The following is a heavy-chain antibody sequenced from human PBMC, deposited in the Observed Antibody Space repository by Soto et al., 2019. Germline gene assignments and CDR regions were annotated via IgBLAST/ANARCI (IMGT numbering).Heavy chain of an antibody. Sequence: QVQLQESGPGLVKPSQTLSLTCTVSGDSIGTGGYYWDWIRQHPGKGPEWIGYIHYSGNTYYNPSLKSRLTISLATSKNHFSLHLSSVTAADTAVYYCATNHDDISGRAPLLFDSWGQGTLVTVSS. J-gene: IGHJ4*02. CDR3: ATNHDDISGRAPLLFDS. CDR2: IHYSGNT. V-gene: IGHV4-31*03. CDR1: GDSIGTGGYY. D-gene: IGHD3-22*01.